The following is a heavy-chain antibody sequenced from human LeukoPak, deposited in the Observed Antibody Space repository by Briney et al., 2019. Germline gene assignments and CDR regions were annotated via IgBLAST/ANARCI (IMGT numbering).Heavy chain of an antibody. D-gene: IGHD6-19*01. Sequence: GGSLRLSCAASGFTFNNYAMSWVRQAPGKGLEWVSSISGSGGNTYYADSVKGRFTISRDNSKNTLYLQMNSLRAADTAVYYCAKDRRITMAGTVDYFDYWGQGALVTVSS. CDR2: ISGSGGNT. CDR3: AKDRRITMAGTVDYFDY. J-gene: IGHJ4*02. CDR1: GFTFNNYA. V-gene: IGHV3-23*01.